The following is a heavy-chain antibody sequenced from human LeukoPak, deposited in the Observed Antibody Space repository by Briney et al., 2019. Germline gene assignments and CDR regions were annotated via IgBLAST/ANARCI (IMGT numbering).Heavy chain of an antibody. J-gene: IGHJ4*02. CDR2: SWNSGSI. CDR3: AKATYSTSPGYYFDY. Sequence: SWNSGSIAYADSVKGRFTISRDNAKNSLYLQMNSLRAEDTAFYHCAKATYSTSPGYYFDYWAQGNLVTVSS. D-gene: IGHD2-2*01. V-gene: IGHV3-9*01.